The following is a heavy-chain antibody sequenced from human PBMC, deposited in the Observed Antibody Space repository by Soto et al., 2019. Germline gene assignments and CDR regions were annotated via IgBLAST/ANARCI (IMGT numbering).Heavy chain of an antibody. CDR3: ARDGFSTGTTVILAS. Sequence: SQTLSLTCAISGDSVSSNSAAWNWIRQSPSRGLEWLGRTYFRSKWYTDYADSVRDRVAINPDTSKNQFSLQMKSVTPEDSAIYYCARDGFSTGTTVILASWGQGTLVTVSS. D-gene: IGHD1-7*01. V-gene: IGHV6-1*01. J-gene: IGHJ4*02. CDR2: TYFRSKWYT. CDR1: GDSVSSNSAA.